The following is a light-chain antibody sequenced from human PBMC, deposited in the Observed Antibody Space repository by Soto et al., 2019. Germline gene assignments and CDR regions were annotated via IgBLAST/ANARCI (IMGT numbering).Light chain of an antibody. J-gene: IGLJ1*01. CDR3: SSWAMRSTPYF. CDR2: NVR. CDR1: NSDVGGHDY. Sequence: QSVLTQPASVSGSPGQSITISCTGTNSDVGGHDYVSWYRQHPGKAPQLIIFNVRNRPSGVSDRFSGSKSGNTASLTISELQVEDEADYYCSSWAMRSTPYFFGTG. V-gene: IGLV2-14*03.